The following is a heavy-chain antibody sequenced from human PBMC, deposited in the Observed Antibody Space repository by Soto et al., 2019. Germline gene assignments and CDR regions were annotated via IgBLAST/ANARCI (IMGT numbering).Heavy chain of an antibody. D-gene: IGHD3-3*01. J-gene: IGHJ4*01. V-gene: IGHV3-30-3*01. CDR1: EFTFRTYP. Sequence: PGGSLRLSCAASEFTFRTYPIHWVRQAPGKGLEWVAVISYDETNKYYADSVKGRFTISRDNSKNTLYLQMNNLRADDTAVYYCARGASDFWGAYPEIHFFDYWGHGTLVTVSS. CDR3: ARGASDFWGAYPEIHFFDY. CDR2: ISYDETNK.